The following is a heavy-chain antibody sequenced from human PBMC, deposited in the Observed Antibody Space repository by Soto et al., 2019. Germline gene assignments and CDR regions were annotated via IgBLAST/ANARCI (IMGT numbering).Heavy chain of an antibody. J-gene: IGHJ4*02. D-gene: IGHD3-22*01. V-gene: IGHV4-34*01. CDR1: GGSFSGYY. CDR2: INHSGST. Sequence: SETLSLTCAVYGGSFSGYYWSWIRQPPGKGLEWIGEINHSGSTNYKPSLKSRVTISVDTSKNQFSLKLSSVTAADTAVYYCARGLNRHSSGYYWEETNSYFDYWGQGTLVTVSS. CDR3: ARGLNRHSSGYYWEETNSYFDY.